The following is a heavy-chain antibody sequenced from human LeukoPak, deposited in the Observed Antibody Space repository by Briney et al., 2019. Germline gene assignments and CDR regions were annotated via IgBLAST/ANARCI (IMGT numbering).Heavy chain of an antibody. CDR3: ARARQLGLKGYYYYYMDV. V-gene: IGHV3-11*01. D-gene: IGHD6-6*01. J-gene: IGHJ6*03. CDR1: GFTFSDYY. Sequence: GGSLRLSCAASGFTFSDYYMSWIRQAPGKGLEWVSYISSSGSTIYYADSVKGRFTISRDNAKNSLYLQMNSLRAEDTAVYYCARARQLGLKGYYYYYMDVWGKGTTVTVSS. CDR2: ISSSGSTI.